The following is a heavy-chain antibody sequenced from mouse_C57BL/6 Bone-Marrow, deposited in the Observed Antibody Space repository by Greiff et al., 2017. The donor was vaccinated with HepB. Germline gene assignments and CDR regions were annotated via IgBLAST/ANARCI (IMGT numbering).Heavy chain of an antibody. Sequence: QVQLQQPGTELVKPGASVKLSCKASGYTFTSYWMHWVKQRPGQGLEWIGNINPSNGGTKYNEKFKSKATLTVDKSSSTAYMQLSSLTSEDSAVYYCARLDGYYGVFYAMDYWGQGTSVTVSS. CDR2: INPSNGGT. CDR1: GYTFTSYW. D-gene: IGHD2-3*01. V-gene: IGHV1-53*01. CDR3: ARLDGYYGVFYAMDY. J-gene: IGHJ4*01.